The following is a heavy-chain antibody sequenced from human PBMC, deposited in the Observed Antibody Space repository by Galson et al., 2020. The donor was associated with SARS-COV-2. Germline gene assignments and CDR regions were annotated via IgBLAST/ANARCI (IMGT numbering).Heavy chain of an antibody. Sequence: ASVKVSCKVSGYTLTELSMHWVRQAPGKGLEWMGGFDPEDGETIYAQKFQGRVTMTEDTSTDTAYMELSSLRSEDTAVYYCATASIAARPVWFDPWGQGTLVTVSS. CDR1: GYTLTELS. D-gene: IGHD6-6*01. J-gene: IGHJ5*02. CDR2: FDPEDGET. CDR3: ATASIAARPVWFDP. V-gene: IGHV1-24*01.